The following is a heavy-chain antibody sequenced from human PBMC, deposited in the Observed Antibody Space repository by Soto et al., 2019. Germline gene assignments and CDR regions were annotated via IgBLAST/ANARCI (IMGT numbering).Heavy chain of an antibody. CDR2: ISSSSSYI. J-gene: IGHJ5*02. Sequence: SIRVSCAASGFTFSSYSMNCVRKAPGKGLEWVSSISSSSSYIYYADSVKGRFTISRDNAKNSLYLQMNSLRAEDTAVSYCAGDPRYYDLQGYDPWGQGTLVTVSS. V-gene: IGHV3-21*01. CDR3: AGDPRYYDLQGYDP. D-gene: IGHD3-3*01. CDR1: GFTFSSYS.